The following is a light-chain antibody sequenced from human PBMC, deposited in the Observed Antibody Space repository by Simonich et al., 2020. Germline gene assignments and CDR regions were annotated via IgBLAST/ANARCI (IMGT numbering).Light chain of an antibody. CDR2: GAS. CDR1: QSVSSN. CDR3: QQYNNWPPYT. J-gene: IGKJ2*01. Sequence: EIVMTQSPATLSVSPGERATLSCSASQSVSSNLAWYQQKPGQAPSLLFYGASTRATGIPSRFSGSGSGTEFTLTISSMQSEDFAVYYCQQYNNWPPYTFGQGTKLEIK. V-gene: IGKV3-15*01.